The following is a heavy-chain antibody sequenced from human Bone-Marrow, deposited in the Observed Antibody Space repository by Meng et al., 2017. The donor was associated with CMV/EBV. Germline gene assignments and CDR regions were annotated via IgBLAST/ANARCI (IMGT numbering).Heavy chain of an antibody. CDR2: IYYSGST. V-gene: IGHV4-59*01. J-gene: IGHJ4*02. CDR1: GGSISSYY. D-gene: IGHD3-10*01. CDR3: VRWASGSRHFDY. Sequence: SETLSLTCTVSGGSISSYYWSWIRQPPGKGLECIGYIYYSGSTNYNPSLKSRVTISVDTYKNQFSLKLSSVTSSDTAVYYCVRWASGSRHFDYWGQGTLFTVSS.